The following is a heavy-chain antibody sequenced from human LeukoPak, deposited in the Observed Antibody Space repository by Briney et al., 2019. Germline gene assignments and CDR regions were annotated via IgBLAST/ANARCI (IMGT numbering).Heavy chain of an antibody. Sequence: GASVKVSCKASGYTFTSYGISWVRQAPVQGLEWMGWISAYNGNTNYAQKLQGRVTMNTDTSTSTAYMELRSLRSDDTAVYYCARIYYYDSSGQVDYWGQGTLVTVSS. D-gene: IGHD3-22*01. CDR3: ARIYYYDSSGQVDY. V-gene: IGHV1-18*01. CDR1: GYTFTSYG. J-gene: IGHJ4*02. CDR2: ISAYNGNT.